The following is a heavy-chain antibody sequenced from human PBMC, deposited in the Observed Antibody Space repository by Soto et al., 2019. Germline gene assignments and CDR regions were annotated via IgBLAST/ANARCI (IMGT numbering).Heavy chain of an antibody. CDR1: GYTFTSYG. D-gene: IGHD3-10*01. CDR2: ISAYNGNT. J-gene: IGHJ4*02. CDR3: ARELIYGSGSYY. Sequence: QVQLVQSGAEVKKPGASVKVSCKASGYTFTSYGISWVRQAPGQGLEWMGWISAYNGNTNYAQKLKGRVTMTTGTSTSTARMELRSLRSDDRAVYYWARELIYGSGSYYWGQGTLVTVSS. V-gene: IGHV1-18*01.